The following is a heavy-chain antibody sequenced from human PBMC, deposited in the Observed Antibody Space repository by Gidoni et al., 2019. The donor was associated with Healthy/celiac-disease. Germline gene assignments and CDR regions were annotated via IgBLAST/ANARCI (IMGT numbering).Heavy chain of an antibody. V-gene: IGHV3-23*01. D-gene: IGHD3-22*01. J-gene: IGHJ4*02. CDR2: ISGSGGST. CDR3: AKSKGTTYYYDSSGYYEYYFDY. Sequence: EVQLFESGGGLVQPGGSLRLSCAASGFTFSSYAMSWVRQAPGKGLEWVSAISGSGGSTYYADSVKGRFTISRDNAKNTLYLQMNSLRAEDTAVYYCAKSKGTTYYYDSSGYYEYYFDYWGQGTLVTVSS. CDR1: GFTFSSYA.